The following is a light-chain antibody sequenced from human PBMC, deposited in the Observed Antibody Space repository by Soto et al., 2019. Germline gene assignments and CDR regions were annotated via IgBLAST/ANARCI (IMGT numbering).Light chain of an antibody. Sequence: QSALTQPASVSGSPGQSITISCTGTSSDVGGYNYVSWYQQHPGKAPKLMIYEVSNRPSGVSNRFSGSKSGNTASLTISGLQAEYEADYYCSSYTSSSTYVVGPGTKHTVL. J-gene: IGLJ1*01. CDR1: SSDVGGYNY. V-gene: IGLV2-14*01. CDR2: EVS. CDR3: SSYTSSSTYV.